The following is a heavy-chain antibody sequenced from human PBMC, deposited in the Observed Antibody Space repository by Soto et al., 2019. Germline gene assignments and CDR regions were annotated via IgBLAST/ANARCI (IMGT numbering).Heavy chain of an antibody. Sequence: EVQLVESGGGLVQPGGSLRLSCAASGFTFSGYWMYWVRQAPGKGLVWVSYISSDGSSANFADSVKGRFTISRDNAKNTLYLPMNSLRAEDTAMYYCARGRPAMPLICDYWDQGTLVTVSS. CDR1: GFTFSGYW. J-gene: IGHJ4*02. CDR2: ISSDGSSA. CDR3: ARGRPAMPLICDY. D-gene: IGHD2-2*01. V-gene: IGHV3-74*01.